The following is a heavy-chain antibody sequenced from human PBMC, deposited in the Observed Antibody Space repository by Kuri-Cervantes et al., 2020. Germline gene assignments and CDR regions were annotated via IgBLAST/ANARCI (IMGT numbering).Heavy chain of an antibody. V-gene: IGHV3-43*01. Sequence: GESLKISCAASGFTFDDYTMHWVRQAPGKGLEWVSLISWDGGSTYYADSVKGRFTISRDNSKNSLYLQMNSLRTEDTALYYCAKEHSSSWPHYYYYMDVWGKGTTVTVSS. CDR3: AKEHSSSWPHYYYYMDV. CDR1: GFTFDDYT. CDR2: ISWDGGST. D-gene: IGHD6-13*01. J-gene: IGHJ6*03.